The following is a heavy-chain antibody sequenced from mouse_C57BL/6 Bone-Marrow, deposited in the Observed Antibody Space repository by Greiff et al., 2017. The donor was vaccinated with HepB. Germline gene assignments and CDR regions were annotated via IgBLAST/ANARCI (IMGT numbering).Heavy chain of an antibody. D-gene: IGHD1-1*01. CDR2: ISYDGSN. Sequence: EVQVVESGPGLVKPSQSLSLTCSVTGYSITSGYYWNWIRQFPGNKLEWMGYISYDGSNNYNPSLKNRISITRDTSKNQFFLKLNSVTTEDTATYYCARDYYGSRYWYFDVWGTGTTVTVSS. CDR3: ARDYYGSRYWYFDV. J-gene: IGHJ1*03. V-gene: IGHV3-6*01. CDR1: GYSITSGYY.